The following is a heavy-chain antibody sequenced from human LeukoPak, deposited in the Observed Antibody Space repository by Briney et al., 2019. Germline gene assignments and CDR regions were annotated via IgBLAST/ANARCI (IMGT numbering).Heavy chain of an antibody. CDR3: ARGSIAARNDAFDI. Sequence: SETLSLTCTVSGGSISSYYWSWIRQPPGKGLEWIGYIYYSGSTNYNPSLKSRVTISVDTSKNQFSLKLSFVTAADTAVYYCARGSIAARNDAFDIWGQGTMVTVSS. D-gene: IGHD6-6*01. V-gene: IGHV4-59*01. CDR2: IYYSGST. CDR1: GGSISSYY. J-gene: IGHJ3*02.